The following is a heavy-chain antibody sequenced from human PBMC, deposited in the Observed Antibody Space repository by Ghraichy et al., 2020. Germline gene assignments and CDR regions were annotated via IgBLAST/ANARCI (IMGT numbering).Heavy chain of an antibody. D-gene: IGHD6-19*01. V-gene: IGHV4-38-2*01. CDR1: GYSISSGYY. CDR2: IYHSGST. Sequence: SETLSLTCAVSGYSISSGYYWGWIRQPPGKGLEWIGSIYHSGSTYYNPSLKSRVTISVDTSKNQFSLKLSSVTAADTAVYYCAGIHSIAVAAVDYWGQGTLVTVSS. J-gene: IGHJ4*02. CDR3: AGIHSIAVAAVDY.